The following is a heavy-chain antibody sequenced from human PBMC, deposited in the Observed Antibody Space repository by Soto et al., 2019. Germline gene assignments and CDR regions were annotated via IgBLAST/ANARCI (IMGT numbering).Heavy chain of an antibody. CDR2: IYYSGST. V-gene: IGHV4-59*08. J-gene: IGHJ6*03. Sequence: SETLSLTCTVSGGSISSYYWSWIRQPPGKGLEWIGYIYYSGSTNYNPSLKSRVTISVDTSKNQFSLKLSSVTAADTAVYYCARWDEDSLRYYYMDVWGKGTTVTVSS. CDR3: ARWDEDSLRYYYMDV. D-gene: IGHD1-26*01. CDR1: GGSISSYY.